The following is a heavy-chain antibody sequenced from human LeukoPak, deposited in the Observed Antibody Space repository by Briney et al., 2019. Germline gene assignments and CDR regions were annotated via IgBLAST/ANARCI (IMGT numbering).Heavy chain of an antibody. CDR2: IYPGDSDT. V-gene: IGHV5-51*01. CDR1: GYSFTSYW. CDR3: ARHARGNYYYYYMDV. Sequence: GESLKISCKGSGYSFTSYWIGWVRQMPGKGLEWMGIIYPGDSDTRYSPSFQGQVTISADKSISTAYLQWSSLKASDTAMYYCARHARGNYYYYYMDVWGKGTTVTVSS. J-gene: IGHJ6*03.